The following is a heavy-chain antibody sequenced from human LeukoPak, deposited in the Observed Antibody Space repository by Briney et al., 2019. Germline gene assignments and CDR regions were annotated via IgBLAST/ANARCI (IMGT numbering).Heavy chain of an antibody. CDR2: IRYDGSNK. J-gene: IGHJ4*02. D-gene: IGHD1-26*01. CDR1: GFTFSSCG. CDR3: ARGRGSYYFDY. Sequence: GGSLRLSCAASGFTFSSCGMHWVRQAPGKGLEWVAFIRYDGSNKYYADSVKGRFTISRDNSKNTLYLQMNSLRAEDTAVYYCARGRGSYYFDYWGQGTLATVSS. V-gene: IGHV3-30*02.